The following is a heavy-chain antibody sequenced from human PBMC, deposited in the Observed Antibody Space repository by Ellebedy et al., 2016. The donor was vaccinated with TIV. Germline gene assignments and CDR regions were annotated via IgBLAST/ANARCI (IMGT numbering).Heavy chain of an antibody. Sequence: ASVKVSXKASGYTVTSYYMHWVRQAPGQGLEWMGIINPSDGSTTYAQKFRGRVTMTRDTSTSTVYMELSSLRSEDTAVYYCARASGDRWYFDLWGRGTLVTVSS. CDR2: INPSDGST. CDR1: GYTVTSYY. J-gene: IGHJ2*01. V-gene: IGHV1-46*01. D-gene: IGHD7-27*01. CDR3: ARASGDRWYFDL.